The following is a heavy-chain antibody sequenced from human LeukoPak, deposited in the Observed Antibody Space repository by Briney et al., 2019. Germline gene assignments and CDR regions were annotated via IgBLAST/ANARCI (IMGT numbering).Heavy chain of an antibody. CDR1: GITFSSNA. CDR3: AKVVGGGDY. J-gene: IGHJ4*02. V-gene: IGHV3-23*01. CDR2: ISASGDST. Sequence: GGSLRLSCAASGITFSSNALSWVRQAPGKGLEWLSSISASGDSTNYADSVKGRFTISRDNSKNTLYLQMSSLRTEGTALYYCAKVVGGGDYWGQGTLVTVSS.